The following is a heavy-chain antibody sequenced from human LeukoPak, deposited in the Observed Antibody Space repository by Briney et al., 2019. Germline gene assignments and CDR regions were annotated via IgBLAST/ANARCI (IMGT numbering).Heavy chain of an antibody. V-gene: IGHV3-7*01. D-gene: IGHD2-2*01. CDR1: GFTFSNYW. CDR2: MKQDGSEK. CDR3: ARGGCSTKSCYPYYYYYYMDV. Sequence: PGGSLRLSCAASGFTFSNYWMSWVRQAPGKGLEWVANMKQDGSEKFYVDSVKGRFTISRDNAKNSLYLQMNSLRAEDTAVFYCARGGCSTKSCYPYYYYYYMDVWGKGTTVTVSS. J-gene: IGHJ6*03.